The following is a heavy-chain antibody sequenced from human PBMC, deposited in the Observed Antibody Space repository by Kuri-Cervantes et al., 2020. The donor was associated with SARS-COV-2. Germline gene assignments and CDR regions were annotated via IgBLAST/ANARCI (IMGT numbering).Heavy chain of an antibody. J-gene: IGHJ4*02. CDR3: TRLAVGYDSSGYFFDY. CDR2: IRSKAYGGTT. D-gene: IGHD3-22*01. V-gene: IGHV3-49*04. CDR1: GFTFGDYA. Sequence: GESLKISCTASGFTFGDYAMSWVRQAPGKGLEWVGFIRSKAYGGTTEYAASVKGRFTISRDDSKSIAYLQMNSLKTEDTAVYYCTRLAVGYDSSGYFFDYWGQGTLVTVSS.